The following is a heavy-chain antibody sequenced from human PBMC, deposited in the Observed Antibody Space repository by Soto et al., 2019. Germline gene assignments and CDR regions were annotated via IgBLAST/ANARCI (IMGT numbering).Heavy chain of an antibody. CDR2: ISSSSSYI. V-gene: IGHV3-21*01. CDR1: GFTFSSYS. J-gene: IGHJ4*02. D-gene: IGHD4-17*01. CDR3: ATWTTPNLDY. Sequence: EVQLVESGGGLVKPGGSLRLSCAASGFTFSSYSMNWVRQAPGKGLEWVSSISSSSSYIYYADSVKGRFTISRDNAKNSLYLQMNSLRAEDTAVYYCATWTTPNLDYWGQGTLVTVSS.